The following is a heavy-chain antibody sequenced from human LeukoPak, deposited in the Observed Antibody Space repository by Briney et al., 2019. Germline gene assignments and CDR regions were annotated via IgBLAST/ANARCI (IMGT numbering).Heavy chain of an antibody. J-gene: IGHJ4*02. D-gene: IGHD5-24*01. Sequence: GESLKISCKGLAYDFSTYWNAWVRQRPGKGLEWMGIIYPGGSETRYDPSFQGQVTISADRSTSTAYLQWSSLRDSDTAMYYCARASRDGYNQNFGHWGQGTLVTVSS. CDR3: ARASRDGYNQNFGH. CDR2: IYPGGSET. CDR1: AYDFSTYW. V-gene: IGHV5-51*01.